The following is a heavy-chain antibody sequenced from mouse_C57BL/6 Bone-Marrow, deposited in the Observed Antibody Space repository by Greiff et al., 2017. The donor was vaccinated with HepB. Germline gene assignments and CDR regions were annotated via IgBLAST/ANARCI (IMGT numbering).Heavy chain of an antibody. CDR1: GYTFTDYE. J-gene: IGHJ2*01. CDR3: TIYYGYDEDY. Sequence: VKLMESGAELVRPGASVTLSCKASGYTFTDYEMHWVKQTPVHGLEWIGAIDPETGGTAYNQKFKGKAILTADKSSSTAYMELRSLTSEDSAVYYCTIYYGYDEDYWGQGTTLTVSS. D-gene: IGHD2-2*01. CDR2: IDPETGGT. V-gene: IGHV1-15*01.